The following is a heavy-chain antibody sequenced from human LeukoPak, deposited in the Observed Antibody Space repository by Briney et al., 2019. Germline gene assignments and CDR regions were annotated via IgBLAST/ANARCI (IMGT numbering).Heavy chain of an antibody. CDR2: IYTSGNT. V-gene: IGHV4-4*07. CDR1: GDYISTSF. Sequence: SETLSLTCTVSGDYISTSFWSWIRQPAGKGLEWIGHIYTSGNTNYNPSLKSRVTISVDTSKNQFSLKLSSVTAADTAVYYCARHVVGDGMDVWGQGTTVTVSS. D-gene: IGHD1-26*01. J-gene: IGHJ6*02. CDR3: ARHVVGDGMDV.